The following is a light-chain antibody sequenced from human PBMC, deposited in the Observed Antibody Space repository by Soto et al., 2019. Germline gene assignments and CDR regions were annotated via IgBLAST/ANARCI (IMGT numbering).Light chain of an antibody. CDR1: QDIGNN. Sequence: AIRMTQSPSSLSASTGDRVTITCRASQDIGNNLVWYQQKPGKAPNVLIHAASTLQGGVSSRFSGSRSGTDFTLTINSLQSEDFATYYCQHYYTYPWTFGQGTKVEV. V-gene: IGKV1-8*01. CDR2: AAS. J-gene: IGKJ1*01. CDR3: QHYYTYPWT.